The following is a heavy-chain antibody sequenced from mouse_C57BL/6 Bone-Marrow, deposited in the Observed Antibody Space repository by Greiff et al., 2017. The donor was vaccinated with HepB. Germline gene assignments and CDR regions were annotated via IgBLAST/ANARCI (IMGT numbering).Heavy chain of an antibody. Sequence: QVHVKQSGAELARPGASVKLSCKASGYTFTSYGISWVKQRTGQGLEWIGEIYPRSGNTYYNEKFKGKATLTADKSSSTAYMELRSLTSEDSAVYFCARPSLLRYFDVWGTGTTVTVSA. J-gene: IGHJ1*03. CDR1: GYTFTSYG. V-gene: IGHV1-81*01. D-gene: IGHD6-1*01. CDR3: ARPSLLRYFDV. CDR2: IYPRSGNT.